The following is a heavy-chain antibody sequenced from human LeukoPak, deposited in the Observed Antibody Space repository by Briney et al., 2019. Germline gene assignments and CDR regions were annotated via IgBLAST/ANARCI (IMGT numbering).Heavy chain of an antibody. D-gene: IGHD3-22*01. CDR3: ARGREYTSMMDN. CDR2: IYYSGST. CDR1: GGSLSSYY. Sequence: SETLSLTCTVSGGSLSSYYWTWIRQPPGKGLEWIGYIYYSGSTNYNPSLKSRATISVDTSKNQFSLKLSSVTAADTAVYYCARGREYTSMMDNWGQGTLVTVSS. J-gene: IGHJ4*02. V-gene: IGHV4-59*01.